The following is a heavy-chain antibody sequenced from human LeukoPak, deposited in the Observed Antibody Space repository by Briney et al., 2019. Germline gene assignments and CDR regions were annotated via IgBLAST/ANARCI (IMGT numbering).Heavy chain of an antibody. CDR3: TREFGLRYFDWLSTFDY. J-gene: IGHJ4*02. D-gene: IGHD3-9*01. Sequence: GGSLRLSCAASGFTFSSYSMNWVRQAPGKGLEWVGFIRSKAYGGTTEYAASVKGRFTISRDDSKSIAYLQMNSLKTEDTAVYYCTREFGLRYFDWLSTFDYWGQGTLVTVSS. CDR2: IRSKAYGGTT. V-gene: IGHV3-49*04. CDR1: GFTFSSYS.